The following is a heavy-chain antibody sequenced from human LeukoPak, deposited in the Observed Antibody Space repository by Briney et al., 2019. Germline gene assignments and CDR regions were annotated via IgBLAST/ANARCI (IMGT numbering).Heavy chain of an antibody. CDR2: MNPNSGNT. J-gene: IGHJ6*02. CDR1: GYTFTSYD. V-gene: IGHV1-8*01. CDR3: ARHYDSSGYHLLYYYYGMDV. D-gene: IGHD3-22*01. Sequence: PSVKVSCKASGYTFTSYDINWVRQATGQGLEWMGWMNPNSGNTGYAQKFQGRVTMTRNTSISTAYMELSSLRSEDTAVYYCARHYDSSGYHLLYYYYGMDVWGQGTTVTVSS.